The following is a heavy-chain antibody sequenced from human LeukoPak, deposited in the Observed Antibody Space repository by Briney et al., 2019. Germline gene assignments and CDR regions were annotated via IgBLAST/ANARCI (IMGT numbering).Heavy chain of an antibody. J-gene: IGHJ4*02. D-gene: IGHD2-15*01. V-gene: IGHV1-18*01. CDR1: GYTFTSYG. Sequence: GASVKVSCKASGYTFTSYGISWVRQAPGQGLEWMGWISAYNGNTNYAQKPQGRVTMTTDTSTSTAYMELRSLRSDDTAVYYCARGLGYCSGGSCYDNYFDYWGQGTLVTVSS. CDR2: ISAYNGNT. CDR3: ARGLGYCSGGSCYDNYFDY.